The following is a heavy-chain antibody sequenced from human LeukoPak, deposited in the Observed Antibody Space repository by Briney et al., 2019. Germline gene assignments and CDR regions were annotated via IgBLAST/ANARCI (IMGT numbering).Heavy chain of an antibody. V-gene: IGHV1-2*02. D-gene: IGHD5-24*01. CDR1: GYRFTDYY. CDR3: ARDYGEAATITAFRTYYYFDH. J-gene: IGHJ4*02. CDR2: VNPNNGAT. Sequence: ASVKVSCKASGYRFTDYYMHWVRQAPGQGLEWMGWVNPNNGATDYAQKFQGSVTMTRGTSISTVYMNLTSLRSDDSAIYYCARDYGEAATITAFRTYYYFDHWGQGTLVTVSS.